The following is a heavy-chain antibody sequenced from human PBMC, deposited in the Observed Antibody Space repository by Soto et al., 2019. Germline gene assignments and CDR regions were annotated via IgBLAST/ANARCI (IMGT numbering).Heavy chain of an antibody. CDR3: VRVGWGYSYGNGMDG. J-gene: IGHJ6*02. CDR1: GFGFSGYS. D-gene: IGHD5-18*01. V-gene: IGHV3-30-3*01. Sequence: RLSCLASGFGFSGYSMHWVRQAPGKGLDWVAVIKHDGSEIYYADSVKGRFTISKDDSKNTLHLQMNALRVDDTALYYCVRVGWGYSYGNGMDGWGQGTTVTVSS. CDR2: IKHDGSEI.